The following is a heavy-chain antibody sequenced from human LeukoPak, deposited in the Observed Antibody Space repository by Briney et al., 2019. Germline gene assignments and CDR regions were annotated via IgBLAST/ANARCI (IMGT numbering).Heavy chain of an antibody. CDR2: IIPIFGTA. Sequence: GASVKVSCKASGGTFSSYAISWVRQAPGQGLEWMGGIIPIFGTANYAQKFQGRVTITADESTSTAYMELSSLRSDDTAVYYCASPRGYFESAFDIWGQGTMVTVSS. J-gene: IGHJ3*02. D-gene: IGHD3-9*01. V-gene: IGHV1-69*01. CDR3: ASPRGYFESAFDI. CDR1: GGTFSSYA.